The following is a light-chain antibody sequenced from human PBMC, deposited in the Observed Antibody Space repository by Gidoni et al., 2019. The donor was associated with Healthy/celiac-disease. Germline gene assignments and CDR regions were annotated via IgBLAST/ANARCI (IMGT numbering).Light chain of an antibody. V-gene: IGLV1-47*01. CDR2: RNN. J-gene: IGLJ1*01. CDR3: AAWDDSLSGSYV. CDR1: SSNIGSNY. Sequence: QSVLTQPPSASGTPGQRVTLACSGSSSNIGSNYVYWYQQLPGTAPKLLIYRNNQRPSGVPDRFSGSKSGTSASLAISGLRSEDEAEYYCAAWDDSLSGSYVFGTGTKVTVL.